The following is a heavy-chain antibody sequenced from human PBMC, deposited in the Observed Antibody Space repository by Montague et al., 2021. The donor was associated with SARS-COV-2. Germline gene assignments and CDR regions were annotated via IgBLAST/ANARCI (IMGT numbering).Heavy chain of an antibody. CDR3: VRYSGWFYFDF. Sequence: CAISGDSVSSNSVAWSRIRQSPSRGLEWLGRTYYRSKWYSDYAPSVRGRLTVNPDASKNEFSLELNYVTPEDTAVYYCVRYSGWFYFDFWGQGTLATVSS. J-gene: IGHJ4*02. CDR2: TYYRSKWYS. V-gene: IGHV6-1*01. D-gene: IGHD6-19*01. CDR1: GDSVSSNSVA.